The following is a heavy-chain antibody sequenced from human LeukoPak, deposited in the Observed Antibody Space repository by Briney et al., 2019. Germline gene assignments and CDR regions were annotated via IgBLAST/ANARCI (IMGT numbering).Heavy chain of an antibody. CDR3: AKGAILTGYYMYYFDY. CDR1: GFTFSSYG. Sequence: QPGGSLRLSCAASGFTFSSYGMHWVRQAPGKGLEWVAVIWYDGSNKYYADSVKGRFTISRDNSKNTLYLQMNSLRAEDTAVYYCAKGAILTGYYMYYFDYWGQGTLVTVSS. CDR2: IWYDGSNK. V-gene: IGHV3-33*06. D-gene: IGHD3-9*01. J-gene: IGHJ4*02.